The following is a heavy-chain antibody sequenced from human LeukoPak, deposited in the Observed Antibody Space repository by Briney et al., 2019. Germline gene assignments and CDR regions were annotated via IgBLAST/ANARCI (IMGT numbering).Heavy chain of an antibody. D-gene: IGHD2-2*01. CDR1: GYNFTSYW. CDR2: IYPGDSDT. Sequence: GESLKISCKGSGYNFTSYWIGWVRQMPGKGLEWMGIIYPGDSDTRYSPSFQGQVTISADKSISTAYLQWSSLKASDTAMYYCARQVEYQLLSVSDYYYYYMDVWGKGTTVTVSS. J-gene: IGHJ6*03. V-gene: IGHV5-51*01. CDR3: ARQVEYQLLSVSDYYYYYMDV.